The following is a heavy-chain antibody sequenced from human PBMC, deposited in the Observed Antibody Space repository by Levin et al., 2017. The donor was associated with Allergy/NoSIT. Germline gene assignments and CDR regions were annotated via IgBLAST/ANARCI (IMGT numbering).Heavy chain of an antibody. D-gene: IGHD3/OR15-3a*01. V-gene: IGHV3-21*01. J-gene: IGHJ6*02. CDR2: ISSSSSYI. Sequence: PGGSLRLSCAASGFTFSSYSMNWVRQAPGKGLEWVSSISSSSSYIYYADSVKGRFTISRDNAKNSLYLQMNSLRAEDTAVYYCARDAIFGLVGYYYYYGMDVWGQGTTVTVSS. CDR1: GFTFSSYS. CDR3: ARDAIFGLVGYYYYYGMDV.